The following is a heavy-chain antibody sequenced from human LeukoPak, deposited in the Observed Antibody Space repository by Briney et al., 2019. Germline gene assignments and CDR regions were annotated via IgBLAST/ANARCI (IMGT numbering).Heavy chain of an antibody. Sequence: ASVKVSCKASGYTFTGYYVHWVRQAPGQGLEGMGWINPNSGGTNYAQKFQGRVTMTRDTSISTAYMELSRLRSDDTAVYYCARLALGYCSSTSCDYWGQGTLVTVSS. CDR2: INPNSGGT. CDR1: GYTFTGYY. CDR3: ARLALGYCSSTSCDY. J-gene: IGHJ4*02. D-gene: IGHD2-2*01. V-gene: IGHV1-2*02.